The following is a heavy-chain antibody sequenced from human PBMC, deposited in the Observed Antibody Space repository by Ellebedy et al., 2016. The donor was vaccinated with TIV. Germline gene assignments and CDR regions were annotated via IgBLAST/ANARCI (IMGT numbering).Heavy chain of an antibody. CDR2: LYYSGST. D-gene: IGHD6-19*01. CDR1: GGSISSYY. J-gene: IGHJ5*01. CDR3: TRGLSSAWYGDDDS. Sequence: MPSETLSLTCTVSGGSISSYYWSWIRQPPGKGLEWIGYLYYSGSTNYNPSLKRRVTISLDKSTNQFSLNLASVTAADTAVYYCTRGLSSAWYGDDDSWGRGIQVTVSS. V-gene: IGHV4-59*12.